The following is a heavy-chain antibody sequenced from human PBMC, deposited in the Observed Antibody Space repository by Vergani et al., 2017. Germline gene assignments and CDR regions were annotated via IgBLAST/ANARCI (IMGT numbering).Heavy chain of an antibody. Sequence: QVQLQESGPRLVRPSQTLSLTCTVSGGSINTGAYYWSWIRQPAGKGLEWIGRVYTSGMTNYNPSLKSRVTILVDRSKSQLSLKLTAVTAGDTAGYFCARELSDYYGSGSDDYNPYYYEGMDVWGPGTTVTVSS. CDR3: ARELSDYYGSGSDDYNPYYYEGMDV. V-gene: IGHV4-61*02. CDR1: GGSINTGAYY. CDR2: VYTSGMT. J-gene: IGHJ6*02. D-gene: IGHD3-10*01.